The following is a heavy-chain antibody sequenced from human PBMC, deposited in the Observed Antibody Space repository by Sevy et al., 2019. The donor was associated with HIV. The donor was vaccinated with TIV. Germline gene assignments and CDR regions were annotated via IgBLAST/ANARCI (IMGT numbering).Heavy chain of an antibody. CDR3: ARYCSGGSCTLYYYYGMDV. CDR2: ISSSGSTI. CDR1: GFTFSDYY. V-gene: IGHV3-11*01. D-gene: IGHD2-15*01. Sequence: GGSLRLSCAASGFTFSDYYMSWIRQAPGKGLEWVSYISSSGSTIYYAVSVKGRFTISRDNAKNSLYLQMNSLRAEDTAVYYCARYCSGGSCTLYYYYGMDVWGQGTTVTVSS. J-gene: IGHJ6*02.